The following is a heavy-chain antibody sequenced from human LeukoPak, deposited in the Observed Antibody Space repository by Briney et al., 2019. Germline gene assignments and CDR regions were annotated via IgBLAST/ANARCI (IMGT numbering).Heavy chain of an antibody. CDR3: ARDPGMSY. J-gene: IGHJ4*02. CDR2: IYYSGST. Sequence: SETLSLTCAVSGGSISSDGYYWSWIRQPPGKGLEWIGYIYYSGSTNYNPSLKSRVTISVDTSKNQFSLKLSSVTAADTAVYYCARDPGMSYWGQGTLVTVSS. CDR1: GGSISSDGYY. V-gene: IGHV4-61*08. D-gene: IGHD3-10*01.